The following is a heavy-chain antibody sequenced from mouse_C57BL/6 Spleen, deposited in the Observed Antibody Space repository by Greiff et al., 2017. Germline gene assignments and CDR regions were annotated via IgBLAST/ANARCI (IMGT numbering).Heavy chain of an antibody. CDR2: IYPGDGDT. CDR3: ASLTGTLFDY. J-gene: IGHJ2*01. V-gene: IGHV1-82*01. Sequence: VQLQQSGPELVKPGASVKISCKASGYAFSSSWMNWVKQRPGKGLEWIGRIYPGDGDTNYNGKFKGKATLTADKSSSTAYMQLSSLTSEDSAVYFCASLTGTLFDYWGQGTTLTVSS. CDR1: GYAFSSSW. D-gene: IGHD4-1*01.